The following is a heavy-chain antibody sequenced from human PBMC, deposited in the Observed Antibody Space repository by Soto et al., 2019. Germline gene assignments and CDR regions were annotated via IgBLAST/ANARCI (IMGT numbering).Heavy chain of an antibody. CDR1: GYTFTYRY. V-gene: IGHV1-45*02. CDR3: ASEGRYDSGPSNAFDI. CDR2: ITPFNGNT. D-gene: IGHD3-22*01. J-gene: IGHJ3*02. Sequence: ASVKVSCKASGYTFTYRYLHWVRQAPGQALEWMGWITPFNGNTNYAQKFQDRVTITRDRSMSTAYMELSSLRSEDTAMYYCASEGRYDSGPSNAFDIWGQGTMVTVSS.